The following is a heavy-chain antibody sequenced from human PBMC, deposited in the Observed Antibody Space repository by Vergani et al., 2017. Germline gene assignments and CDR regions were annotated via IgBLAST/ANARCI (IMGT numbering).Heavy chain of an antibody. CDR1: GYTFTGYY. Sequence: QVQLVQSGAEVKKPGASVKVSCKASGYTFTGYYMHWVRQAPGQGLEWMGWINPNSGGTNYAQKFQGRVTMTRDTSISTAYMELSRLRSDDTAVYYCARSRVVPAAIPPYFDYWGQGPLVTVSS. CDR2: INPNSGGT. J-gene: IGHJ4*02. D-gene: IGHD2-2*01. V-gene: IGHV1-2*02. CDR3: ARSRVVPAAIPPYFDY.